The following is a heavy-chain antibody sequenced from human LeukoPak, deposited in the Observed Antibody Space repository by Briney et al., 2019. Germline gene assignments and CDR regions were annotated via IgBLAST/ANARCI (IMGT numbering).Heavy chain of an antibody. J-gene: IGHJ4*02. CDR1: GFTFSSYW. D-gene: IGHD3-9*01. CDR2: INSDGSST. Sequence: GGSLRLSCAASGFTFSSYWMHWVRQAPGKGLVWVSRINSDGSSTSYADSVKGRFTISRDNAKNTLYLQMNSLRVEDTGVYFCVRSLTGPDDYWGQGSLVTVSS. V-gene: IGHV3-74*01. CDR3: VRSLTGPDDY.